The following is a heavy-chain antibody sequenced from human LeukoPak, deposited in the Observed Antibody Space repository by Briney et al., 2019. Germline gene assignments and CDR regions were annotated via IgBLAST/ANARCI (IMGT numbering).Heavy chain of an antibody. J-gene: IGHJ4*02. CDR2: IYYSGST. CDR3: ARMMYYYDSSGYDPFDY. CDR1: GGSISSYY. D-gene: IGHD3-22*01. V-gene: IGHV4-59*01. Sequence: PSETLSLTCTVSGGSISSYYWSWIRQPPGKGLEWIGYIYYSGSTNYNPSLKSRVTISVDTTKNQFSLKLSSVTAADTAVYYCARMMYYYDSSGYDPFDYWGQGTLVTVSS.